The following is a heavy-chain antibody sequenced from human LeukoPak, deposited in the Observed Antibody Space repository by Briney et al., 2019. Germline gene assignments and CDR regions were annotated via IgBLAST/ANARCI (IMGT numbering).Heavy chain of an antibody. V-gene: IGHV4-59*08. J-gene: IGHJ4*02. CDR3: TRHEFDSGSLPYFDY. D-gene: IGHD3-10*01. Sequence: SGTLSLTCTVCDGSIRGYYWSWIRQPPGKGLEWIGYIYYSGSTNYNPSLKSRVTISVDTSKNQFSLKLSAVTAADTAVYYCTRHEFDSGSLPYFDYWGQGILVTVSS. CDR1: DGSIRGYY. CDR2: IYYSGST.